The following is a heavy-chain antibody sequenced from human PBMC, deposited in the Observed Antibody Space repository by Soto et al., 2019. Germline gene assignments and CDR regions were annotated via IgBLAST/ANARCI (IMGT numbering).Heavy chain of an antibody. CDR3: TTVEWELLFDAFDI. D-gene: IGHD1-26*01. J-gene: IGHJ3*02. Sequence: PGGSLRLSCAASGFTFSNAWMSWVRQAPGKGLEWVGRIKSKTDGGATDYAAPVKGRFTISRDDSKNTLYLQMNSLKTEDTAVYYCTTVEWELLFDAFDIWGQGTMVTVSS. CDR1: GFTFSNAW. V-gene: IGHV3-15*01. CDR2: IKSKTDGGAT.